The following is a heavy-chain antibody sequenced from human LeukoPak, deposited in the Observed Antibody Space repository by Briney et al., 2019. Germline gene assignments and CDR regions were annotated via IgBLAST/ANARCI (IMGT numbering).Heavy chain of an antibody. CDR3: AKDIIAVAGTLGYYFDY. V-gene: IGHV3-7*03. CDR2: IKQDGSEK. Sequence: PGGSLRLSCAASGFTFSSYWMSWVRQAPGKGLEWVANIKQDGSEKYYVDSVKGRFTISRDNAKNSLYLQMNSLRAEDTALYYCAKDIIAVAGTLGYYFDYWGQGTLVTVSS. CDR1: GFTFSSYW. D-gene: IGHD6-19*01. J-gene: IGHJ4*02.